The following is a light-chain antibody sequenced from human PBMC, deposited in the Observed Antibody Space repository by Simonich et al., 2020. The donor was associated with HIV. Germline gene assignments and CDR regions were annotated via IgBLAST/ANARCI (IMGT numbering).Light chain of an antibody. CDR2: LGS. Sequence: DVVMTQSPLSLPVTLGQPASISCRSSQSLVHSDGNTYLNWYLQKPGPSPQLLIYLGSNRASGVPDRFSGSGSGTDFTLKISRVEADDVGVYYCMQAVQRKFTFGPGTKVDIK. J-gene: IGKJ3*01. CDR1: QSLVHSDGNTY. V-gene: IGKV2-28*01. CDR3: MQAVQRKFT.